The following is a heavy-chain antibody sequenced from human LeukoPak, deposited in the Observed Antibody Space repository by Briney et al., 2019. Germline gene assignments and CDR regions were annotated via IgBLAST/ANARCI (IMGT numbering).Heavy chain of an antibody. V-gene: IGHV4-39*01. Sequence: SETLSLTCTVSGVSISSSNSYWGWIRQPPGKGLEWIGSIYYSGNTYYSASLKSQVSISIDTSKNQFSLRLTSVTAADTAVYYCARQAGSGLFILPGGQGTLVTVSS. CDR3: ARQAGSGLFILP. CDR1: GVSISSSNSY. D-gene: IGHD3/OR15-3a*01. J-gene: IGHJ4*02. CDR2: IYYSGNT.